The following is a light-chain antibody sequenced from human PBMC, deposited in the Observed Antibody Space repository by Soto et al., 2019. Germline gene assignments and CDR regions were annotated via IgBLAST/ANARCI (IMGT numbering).Light chain of an antibody. Sequence: EIVLTQSPATLSSSPGERATLSCRASQSVSSYLAWYQHKPGQAPRLLIYDASNRATGIPGRFSGSGSGTDFTLTISSLEPEDFAAYYCQQRSNWPRTFGQGTKVDIK. J-gene: IGKJ1*01. CDR3: QQRSNWPRT. V-gene: IGKV3-11*01. CDR2: DAS. CDR1: QSVSSY.